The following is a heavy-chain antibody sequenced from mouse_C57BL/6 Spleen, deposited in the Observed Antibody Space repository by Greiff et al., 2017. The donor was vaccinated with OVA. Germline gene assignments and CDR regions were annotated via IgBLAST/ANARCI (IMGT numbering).Heavy chain of an antibody. CDR3: AMGEYDSWFAY. J-gene: IGHJ3*01. CDR2: INPSTGGT. V-gene: IGHV1-42*01. CDR1: GYSFTGYY. Sequence: EVQLQQSGPELVKPGASVKISCKASGYSFTGYYMNWVKQSPEKSLEWIGEINPSTGGTTYNQKFKAKATLTVDKSSSTAYMQLKSLTSEDSAVYYCAMGEYDSWFAYWGQGTLVTVSA. D-gene: IGHD2-14*01.